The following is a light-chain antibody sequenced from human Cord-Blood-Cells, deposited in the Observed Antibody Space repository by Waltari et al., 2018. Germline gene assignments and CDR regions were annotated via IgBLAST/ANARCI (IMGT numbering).Light chain of an antibody. J-gene: IGLJ2*01. CDR1: GSAFGVINS. CDR3: SSYTSSSTVV. CDR2: DVS. V-gene: IGLV2-14*01. Sequence: QSALPQPPPVSRPPGKSLPIPCPGPGSAFGVINSVPWYQQHPGKAPKLMIYDVSNRPSGVSNRFSGSKSGNTASLTISGLQAEDEADYYCSSYTSSSTVVFGGGTKLTVL.